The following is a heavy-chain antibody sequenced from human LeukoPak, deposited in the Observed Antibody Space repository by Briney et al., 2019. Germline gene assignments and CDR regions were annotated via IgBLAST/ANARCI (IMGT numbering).Heavy chain of an antibody. Sequence: SETLSLTCTVSGGSISSYYWSWIRQPPGKGREGIGYIYYSGSTNYNPSLKSRVTISVDTSKNQFSLKLSSVTAADTAVYYCASSIGQQLANFDYWGQGTLVTVSS. D-gene: IGHD6-13*01. V-gene: IGHV4-59*08. CDR2: IYYSGST. CDR1: GGSISSYY. CDR3: ASSIGQQLANFDY. J-gene: IGHJ4*02.